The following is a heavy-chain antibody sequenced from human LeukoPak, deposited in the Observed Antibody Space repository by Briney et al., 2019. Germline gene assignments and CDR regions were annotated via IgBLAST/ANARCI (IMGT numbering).Heavy chain of an antibody. J-gene: IGHJ4*02. CDR2: INSDGSST. D-gene: IGHD3-10*01. Sequence: GGSLRLSCAASGFTFSSYWMHWVRQAPGKGLVWVSRINSDGSSTSYADSVKGRFTISRDNAKNSLYLQMNSLRAEDTAVYYCARDFGRYYFDYWGQGTLVTVSS. CDR3: ARDFGRYYFDY. V-gene: IGHV3-74*01. CDR1: GFTFSSYW.